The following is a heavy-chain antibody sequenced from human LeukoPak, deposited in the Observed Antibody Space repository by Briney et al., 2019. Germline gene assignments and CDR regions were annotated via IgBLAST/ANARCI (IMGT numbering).Heavy chain of an antibody. D-gene: IGHD3-22*01. Sequence: GGSLRLSCAASGFTFSSYVMHWVRQAPGKGLEWVAIISFDGGDKYYADSVKGRFTISRDYSKNTLYLQMNSLRAEDTAVYYCARGGDYDSSGYYYPLDYWGQGTLVTVSS. CDR1: GFTFSSYV. CDR3: ARGGDYDSSGYYYPLDY. CDR2: ISFDGGDK. J-gene: IGHJ4*02. V-gene: IGHV3-30*04.